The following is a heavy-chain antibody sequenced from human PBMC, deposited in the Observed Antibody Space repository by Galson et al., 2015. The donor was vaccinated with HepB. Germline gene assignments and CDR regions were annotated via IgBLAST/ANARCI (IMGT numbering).Heavy chain of an antibody. CDR3: AIRGADYSVDY. J-gene: IGHJ4*02. CDR1: GFTFSSYG. Sequence: SLRLSCAASGFTFSSYGMHWVRQAPGKGLEWVAVISYDGSNKYYADSVKGRFTISRDNSKNTLYLQMNSLRAEDTAVYYCAIRGADYSVDYWGQGTLVTVSS. V-gene: IGHV3-30*03. D-gene: IGHD4-11*01. CDR2: ISYDGSNK.